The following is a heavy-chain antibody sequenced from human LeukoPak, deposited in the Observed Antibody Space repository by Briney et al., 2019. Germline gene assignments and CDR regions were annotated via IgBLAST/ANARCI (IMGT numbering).Heavy chain of an antibody. Sequence: GGSLRLSCAASGITFSSYGMHWVRQAPGKGLEWVAVIWYDGNKKYYADSVKGRFTISRDNSKNTLYLQMNSLRADDTAVYYCARWGLWFGEQEYYFDYWGQGTQVTVSS. CDR1: GITFSSYG. CDR3: ARWGLWFGEQEYYFDY. D-gene: IGHD3-10*01. CDR2: IWYDGNKK. J-gene: IGHJ4*02. V-gene: IGHV3-33*01.